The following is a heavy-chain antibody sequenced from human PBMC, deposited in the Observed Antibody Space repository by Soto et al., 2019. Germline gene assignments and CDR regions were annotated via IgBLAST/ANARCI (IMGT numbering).Heavy chain of an antibody. J-gene: IGHJ3*02. CDR2: INHSGST. CDR1: GGSFSGYY. V-gene: IGHV4-34*01. D-gene: IGHD2-15*01. CDR3: ARGDVCSGGSCPAAFDI. Sequence: SETLSLTCAVYGGSFSGYYWSWIRQPPGKGLEWIGEINHSGSTNYNPSLKSRVTISVDTSKNQFSLKLSSVTAADTAVYYCARGDVCSGGSCPAAFDIWGQGTMVTVSS.